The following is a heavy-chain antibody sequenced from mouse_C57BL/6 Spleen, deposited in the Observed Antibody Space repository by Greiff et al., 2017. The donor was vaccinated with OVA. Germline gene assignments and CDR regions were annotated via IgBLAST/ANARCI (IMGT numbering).Heavy chain of an antibody. Sequence: EVQLVESGPELVKPGDSVKISCKASGYSFTGYFMNWVMPSHGKSLEWIGRINPYNGDTFSNQKFKGKATLTVDKSSSTAHMELRSLTSEDSAVYYCAAQYLDYWGQGTTLTVSS. CDR2: INPYNGDT. CDR1: GYSFTGYF. J-gene: IGHJ2*01. CDR3: AAQYLDY. V-gene: IGHV1-20*01.